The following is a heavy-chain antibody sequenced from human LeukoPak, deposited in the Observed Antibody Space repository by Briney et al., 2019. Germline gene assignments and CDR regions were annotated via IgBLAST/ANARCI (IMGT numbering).Heavy chain of an antibody. D-gene: IGHD2-15*01. V-gene: IGHV3-23*01. J-gene: IGHJ4*02. CDR3: AKDVGSCSGDSCSFFDY. Sequence: GGSLRLSCAASGFVFSNFGMTWVRQAPGKGLEWVSTTSAGGEDKHYADSVKGRFTISRDNSKNTLYLQMNTLRAEDTALYYCAKDVGSCSGDSCSFFDYWGQGDLVTVSS. CDR1: GFVFSNFG. CDR2: TSAGGEDK.